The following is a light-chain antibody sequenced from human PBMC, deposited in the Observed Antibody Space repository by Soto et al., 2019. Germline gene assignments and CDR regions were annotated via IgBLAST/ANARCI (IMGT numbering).Light chain of an antibody. J-gene: IGLJ1*01. CDR2: EVV. CDR3: TSYTTINTYI. CDR1: SSDIGDYDY. Sequence: QSALAQPASVSASPGQSITISCTGTSSDIGDYDYVSWYQQHPGKAPKLIIYEVVNRPSGVSDRFSGSKSGNTASLTISGLQSEDEADYYCTSYTTINTYIFGTGTKVTV. V-gene: IGLV2-14*01.